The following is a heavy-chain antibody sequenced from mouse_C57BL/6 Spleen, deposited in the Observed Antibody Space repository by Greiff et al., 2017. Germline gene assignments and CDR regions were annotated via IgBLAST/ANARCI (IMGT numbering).Heavy chain of an antibody. CDR1: GFTFSSYT. Sequence: VESGGGLVKPGGSLKLSCAASGFTFSSYTMSWVRQTPEKRLEWVATISGGGGNTYYPDSVKGRFTISRDKANNTRYLPMSSLSPEDTALYNCARHGSGTLDYWGQGTTLTVSS. CDR3: ARHGSGTLDY. D-gene: IGHD4-1*01. CDR2: ISGGGGNT. V-gene: IGHV5-9*01. J-gene: IGHJ2*01.